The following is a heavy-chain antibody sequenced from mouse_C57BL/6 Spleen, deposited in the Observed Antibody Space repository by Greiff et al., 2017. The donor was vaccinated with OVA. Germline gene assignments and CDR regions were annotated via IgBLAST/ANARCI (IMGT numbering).Heavy chain of an antibody. J-gene: IGHJ2*01. V-gene: IGHV5-16*01. CDR1: GFTFSDYY. Sequence: EVKLVESEGGLVQPGSSMKLSCTASGFTFSDYYMAWVRQVPEKGLEWVANINYDGSSTYYLDSLKSRFIISRDNAKNILYLQMSSLKSEDTATYYCARDLIDYYGSSFFDYGGQGTTLTVSS. CDR3: ARDLIDYYGSSFFDY. CDR2: INYDGSST. D-gene: IGHD1-1*01.